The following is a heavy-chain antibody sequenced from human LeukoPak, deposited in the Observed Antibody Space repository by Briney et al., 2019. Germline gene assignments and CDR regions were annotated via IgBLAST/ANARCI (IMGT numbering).Heavy chain of an antibody. CDR3: AVTYYYDSSGYSHLGI. V-gene: IGHV1-18*01. CDR2: ISAYNGNT. D-gene: IGHD3-22*01. CDR1: GYTFTSYG. Sequence: ASVKVSCKASGYTFTSYGISWVRQAPGQGLEWMGWISAYNGNTNYAQKLQGRVTMTTDTPTNTAYMELRSLRSDDTAVYYCAVTYYYDSSGYSHLGIWGQGTMVTVSS. J-gene: IGHJ3*02.